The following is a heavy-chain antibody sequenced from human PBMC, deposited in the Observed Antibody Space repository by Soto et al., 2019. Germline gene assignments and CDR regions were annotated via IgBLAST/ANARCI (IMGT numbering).Heavy chain of an antibody. D-gene: IGHD2-15*01. J-gene: IGHJ6*02. CDR3: SKLMSWGGGTCFSDYYYYGMEV. Sequence: LVESGGGLVQPGGSLRLSCAASGFPFSTFSMNWVRQAPGKGLEWVSSITIGSSYINYADSVKGRFAISRDDAQKSLYLQMNNLRAEDTDVYYCSKLMSWGGGTCFSDYYYYGMEVWGQGTTVTVSS. CDR1: GFPFSTFS. V-gene: IGHV3-21*04. CDR2: ITIGSSYI.